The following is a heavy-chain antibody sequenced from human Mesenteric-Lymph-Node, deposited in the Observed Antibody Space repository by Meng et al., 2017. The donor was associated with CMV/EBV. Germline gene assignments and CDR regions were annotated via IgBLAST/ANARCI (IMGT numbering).Heavy chain of an antibody. D-gene: IGHD1-26*01. V-gene: IGHV3-48*02. CDR2: ISSDSSTV. CDR1: GFIFGSYS. Sequence: GESLKISCAASGFIFGSYSMNWVRQAPGKGLEWLSYISSDSSTVYYADSVKGRFTISRDNAKKSLYLQMNSLRDEDTAVYYCASHSGSYSTSFEDWGQGTLVTVSS. J-gene: IGHJ4*02. CDR3: ASHSGSYSTSFED.